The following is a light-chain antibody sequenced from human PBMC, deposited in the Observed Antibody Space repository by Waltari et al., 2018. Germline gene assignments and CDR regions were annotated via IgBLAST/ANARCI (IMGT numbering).Light chain of an antibody. CDR2: EVS. J-gene: IGLJ2*01. Sequence: QSALTQPPSASGSPGQSVTLSCTGTSNDVGGYNYAPWYQQHPGKAPKLMIYEVSKRPSGVPDRFSGSKSGYTASLTVSGLQAEDEADYFCSSYAGSNNVVFGGGTKLTVL. CDR1: SNDVGGYNY. V-gene: IGLV2-8*01. CDR3: SSYAGSNNVV.